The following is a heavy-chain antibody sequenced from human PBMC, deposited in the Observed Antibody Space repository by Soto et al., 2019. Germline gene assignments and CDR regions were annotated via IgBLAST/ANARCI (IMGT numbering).Heavy chain of an antibody. CDR1: GFTFSNYA. J-gene: IGHJ5*02. CDR3: AKSVTVPVLSFFDP. CDR2: IARSGDLI. Sequence: GGTLTLSCAASGFTFSNYAMVWVRQAPGKGLEWVSAIARSGDLIRYSDSAKGRFTISRDNSNNTLYLQMRSLRAEDTAICFFAKSVTVPVLSFFDPWGPGTQVTVSS. D-gene: IGHD2-21*02. V-gene: IGHV3-23*01.